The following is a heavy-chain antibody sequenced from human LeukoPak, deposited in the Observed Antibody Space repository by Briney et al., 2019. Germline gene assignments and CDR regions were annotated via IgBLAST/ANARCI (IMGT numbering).Heavy chain of an antibody. Sequence: GGSLRLSCAASGFTFSDYYMSWIRQAPGKGLEWLSYISGSGSFIYYADSVKGRFSISRDNAKNSLSLQMNSLRAEDTAVYYCARLESYDAFDIWGQGTMVTVSS. D-gene: IGHD3-10*01. CDR2: ISGSGSFI. CDR3: ARLESYDAFDI. CDR1: GFTFSDYY. V-gene: IGHV3-11*01. J-gene: IGHJ3*02.